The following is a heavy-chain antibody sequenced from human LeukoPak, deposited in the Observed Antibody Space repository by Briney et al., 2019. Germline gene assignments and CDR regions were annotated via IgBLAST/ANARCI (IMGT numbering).Heavy chain of an antibody. Sequence: SETLSLTCTVSGGSISSSSYYWGWIRQPPGKGLEWIGSIYYSGSTYYSPSLKSRVTISVDTSKNQFSLKPSSVTAADAAVYYCARGGGAFNIWGQGTVVTVSS. J-gene: IGHJ3*02. CDR1: GGSISSSSYY. V-gene: IGHV4-39*07. D-gene: IGHD3-16*01. CDR3: ARGGGAFNI. CDR2: IYYSGST.